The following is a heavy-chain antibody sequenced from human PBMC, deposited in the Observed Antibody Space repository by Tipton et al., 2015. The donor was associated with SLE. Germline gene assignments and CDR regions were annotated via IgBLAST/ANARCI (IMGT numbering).Heavy chain of an antibody. CDR3: ARDPDPKYVRSWSLYYFYGMDV. V-gene: IGHV4-61*02. Sequence: TLSLTCTVSGGSITSGSDYWSWLRQAAGKVLEWIGRISSNGFTNYKDSLKSRLTFSVDTFKNQFSLRLSSVTAADSAIYYCARDPDPKYVRSWSLYYFYGMDVCGKGATVTVSS. J-gene: IGHJ6*04. CDR1: GGSITSGSDY. D-gene: IGHD1-26*01. CDR2: ISSNGFT.